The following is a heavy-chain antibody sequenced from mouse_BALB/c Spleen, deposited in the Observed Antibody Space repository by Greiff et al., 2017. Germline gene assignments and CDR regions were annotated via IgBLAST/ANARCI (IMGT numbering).Heavy chain of an antibody. D-gene: IGHD3-1*01. CDR1: GFNIKDTY. CDR3: ARVSSGYGFAY. Sequence: VQLQQSGTELVKPGASVKLSCTASGFNIKDTYMHWVKQRPEQGLEWIGRIDPANGNTKYDPKFQGKATITADTSSNTAYLQLSSLTSEDTAVYYCARVSSGYGFAYWGQGTLVTVSA. J-gene: IGHJ3*01. V-gene: IGHV14-3*02. CDR2: IDPANGNT.